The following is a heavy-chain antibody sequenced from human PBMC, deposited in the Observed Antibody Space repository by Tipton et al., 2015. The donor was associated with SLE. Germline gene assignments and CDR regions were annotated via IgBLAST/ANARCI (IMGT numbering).Heavy chain of an antibody. D-gene: IGHD3-9*01. V-gene: IGHV4-34*01. Sequence: TLSLTCTVYGGSFSGYYWSWICQRPGKGLEWIGEINHSGATNYNPSLKSRATISVYTSRNEFSLKMNSVPAAGTAVYYCARGHYGILTGCIVWVYYDCCGHGPVVTVSS. J-gene: IGHJ4*01. CDR1: GGSFSGYY. CDR2: INHSGAT. CDR3: ARGHYGILTGCIVWVYYDC.